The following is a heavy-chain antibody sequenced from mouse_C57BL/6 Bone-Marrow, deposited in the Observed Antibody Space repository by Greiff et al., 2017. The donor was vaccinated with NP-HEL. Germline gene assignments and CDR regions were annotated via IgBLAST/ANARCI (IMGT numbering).Heavy chain of an antibody. J-gene: IGHJ2*01. Sequence: DVQLQESGPVLVKPGASVKMSCKASGYTFTDYYMNWVKQSHGKSLEWIGVINPYNGGTSYNQKFKGKATLTVDKSSSTAYMELNSLTSEDSAVYYCARSLTTVVVHYFDYWGQGTTLTVSS. V-gene: IGHV1-19*01. CDR1: GYTFTDYY. CDR2: INPYNGGT. CDR3: ARSLTTVVVHYFDY. D-gene: IGHD1-1*01.